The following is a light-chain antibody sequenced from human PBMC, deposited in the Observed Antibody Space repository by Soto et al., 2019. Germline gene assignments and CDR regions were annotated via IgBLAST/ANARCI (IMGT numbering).Light chain of an antibody. V-gene: IGKV3-11*01. Sequence: EIVLTQSPATLSLSPGERATLSCRASQSVSSHLAWYQQKPGQAPRLLIYDASNRASGIPARFSGSGSGTDFTLTISSLEPEDFATYYCQQYNSYRWTFGLGTKVDIK. CDR3: QQYNSYRWT. CDR1: QSVSSH. CDR2: DAS. J-gene: IGKJ1*01.